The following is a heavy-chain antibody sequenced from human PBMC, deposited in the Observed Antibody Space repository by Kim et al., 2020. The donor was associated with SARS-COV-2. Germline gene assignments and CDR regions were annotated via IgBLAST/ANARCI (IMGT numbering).Heavy chain of an antibody. CDR2: ISYDGSNK. CDR3: AKDYAYMVRGVHWYFDL. CDR1: GFTFSSYG. V-gene: IGHV3-30*18. Sequence: GGSLRLSCAASGFTFSSYGMHWVRQAPGKGLEWVAVISYDGSNKYYADSVKGRFTISRDNSKNTLYLQMNSLRAEDTAVYYCAKDYAYMVRGVHWYFDLWGRGTLVTVSS. J-gene: IGHJ2*01. D-gene: IGHD3-10*01.